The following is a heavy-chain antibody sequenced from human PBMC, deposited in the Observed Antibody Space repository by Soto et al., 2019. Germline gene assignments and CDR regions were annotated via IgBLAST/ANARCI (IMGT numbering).Heavy chain of an antibody. D-gene: IGHD3-22*01. CDR3: ARRDRSGFSYWLDY. J-gene: IGHJ4*02. Sequence: PXETLSPTCPVSGASSSSGYYYWSWILQHPGKGLEWIGTIYFSGTTYYNPSLKSRVTISVDTSKNQFSLNLSSVTAADTAVYYCARRDRSGFSYWLDYWGQGTLVTVSS. V-gene: IGHV4-31*03. CDR1: GASSSSGYYY. CDR2: IYFSGTT.